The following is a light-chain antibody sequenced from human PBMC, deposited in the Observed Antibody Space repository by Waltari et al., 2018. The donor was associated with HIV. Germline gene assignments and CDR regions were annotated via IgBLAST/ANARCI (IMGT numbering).Light chain of an antibody. V-gene: IGKV3-11*01. J-gene: IGKJ4*01. CDR1: QSVSNS. Sequence: IVLTQSPATLSLSPGERATLSCRASQSVSNSLIWYQQKPGQAPRLLLYDASNRATGVPARFSCSGSGTDFALTSSSLEPEDFAVYYCQQRSNWPPITFGGGTKVESK. CDR2: DAS. CDR3: QQRSNWPPIT.